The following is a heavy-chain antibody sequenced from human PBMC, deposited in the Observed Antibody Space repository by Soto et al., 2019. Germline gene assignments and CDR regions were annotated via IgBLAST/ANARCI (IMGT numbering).Heavy chain of an antibody. CDR3: EKDNYCDYRPDYYYGMDV. CDR2: ISGSGGST. CDR1: GFTFSSYA. J-gene: IGHJ6*02. D-gene: IGHD4-17*01. Sequence: WGSLRLSCAASGFTFSSYAMSWVRQAPGKGLEWVSAISGSGGSTYYADSVKGRFTISRDNSKNTLYLQMNSLRAEDTAVYYCEKDNYCDYRPDYYYGMDVWGQGTTVTVSS. V-gene: IGHV3-23*01.